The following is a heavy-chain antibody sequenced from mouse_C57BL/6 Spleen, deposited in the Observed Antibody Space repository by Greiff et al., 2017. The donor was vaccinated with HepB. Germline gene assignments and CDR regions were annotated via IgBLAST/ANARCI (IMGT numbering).Heavy chain of an antibody. CDR3: ARQDPTGTWFAY. CDR2: ISSGGSYT. D-gene: IGHD4-1*02. V-gene: IGHV5-6*01. Sequence: EVMLVESGGDLVKPGGSLKLSCAASGFTFSSYGMSWVRQTPDKRLEWVATISSGGSYTYYPDSVKGRFTISRDNAKNTLYLQMSSLKSEDTAMYYCARQDPTGTWFAYWGQGTLVTVSA. J-gene: IGHJ3*01. CDR1: GFTFSSYG.